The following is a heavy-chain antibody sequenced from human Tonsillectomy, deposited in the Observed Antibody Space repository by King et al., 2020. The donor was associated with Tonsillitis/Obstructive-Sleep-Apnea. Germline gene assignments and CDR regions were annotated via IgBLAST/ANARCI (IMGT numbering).Heavy chain of an antibody. CDR2: IISNGGST. Sequence: VQLVESGGGLVQPGGSLRLSCSASGFTFSSYAMHWVRQAPGKGLEYVSAIISNGGSTYYADSVKGRFTISRDNSKNTLYLQMSSLRAEDTAVYYCVTGPGYCSGDSCYTFDYWGQGTLVTVSS. J-gene: IGHJ4*02. CDR3: VTGPGYCSGDSCYTFDY. V-gene: IGHV3-64D*06. CDR1: GFTFSSYA. D-gene: IGHD2-15*01.